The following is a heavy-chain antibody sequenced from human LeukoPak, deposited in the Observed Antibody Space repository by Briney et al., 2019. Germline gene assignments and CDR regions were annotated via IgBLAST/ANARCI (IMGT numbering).Heavy chain of an antibody. CDR1: GDSISPYY. Sequence: SETLSLTCTVSGDSISPYYWSWIRQPPGKGLEWFGHIFYNGNTNYGPSLKSRITISLDTSKNQFSLKLSSVTAADTAVYYCARVRLSGEIDYWGQGTLVTVSS. CDR2: IFYNGNT. CDR3: ARVRLSGEIDY. J-gene: IGHJ4*02. V-gene: IGHV4-59*01. D-gene: IGHD4-17*01.